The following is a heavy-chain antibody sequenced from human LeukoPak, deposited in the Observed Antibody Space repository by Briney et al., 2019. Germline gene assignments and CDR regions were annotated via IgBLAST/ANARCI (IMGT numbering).Heavy chain of an antibody. CDR3: AKDQGIGNTGSLRGAFDI. D-gene: IGHD1-26*01. J-gene: IGHJ3*02. CDR1: GFTVTRYG. V-gene: IGHV3-30*02. CDR2: IRYDGSDK. Sequence: GGSLRLSCAASGFTVTRYGMHWVRQAPGKGLEWVAFIRYDGSDKYFADSVKGRFTISRDDSKNIMFLQMNSLRADDTAVYYCAKDQGIGNTGSLRGAFDIWGQGTMVTVPS.